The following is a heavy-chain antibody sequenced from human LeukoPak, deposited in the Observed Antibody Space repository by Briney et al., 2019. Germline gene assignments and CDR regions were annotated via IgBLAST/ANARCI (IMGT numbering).Heavy chain of an antibody. J-gene: IGHJ3*02. V-gene: IGHV1-2*02. D-gene: IGHD6-19*01. Sequence: RASVKVSCKASGYTFIGYYMHWVRQAPGQGLEWMGWINPNSGGTNYAQKFQGRVTMTRDTSISTAYMELSRLRSDDTAVYYCARASGWVGAFDIWGQGTMVTVSS. CDR1: GYTFIGYY. CDR2: INPNSGGT. CDR3: ARASGWVGAFDI.